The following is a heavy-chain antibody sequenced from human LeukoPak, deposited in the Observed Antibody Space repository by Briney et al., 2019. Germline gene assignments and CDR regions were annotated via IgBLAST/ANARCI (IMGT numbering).Heavy chain of an antibody. V-gene: IGHV3-23*01. J-gene: IGHJ3*02. CDR2: ISGSGGST. D-gene: IGHD3-22*01. Sequence: PGGSLRLSCAASGFTFSSYAMSWVRQAPGKGLEWVSAISGSGGSTNYADSVKGRFTISRDNSKNTLYLQVNSLRAEDTAVYYCAKLFTSMIPSASDIWGQGTMVTVSS. CDR3: AKLFTSMIPSASDI. CDR1: GFTFSSYA.